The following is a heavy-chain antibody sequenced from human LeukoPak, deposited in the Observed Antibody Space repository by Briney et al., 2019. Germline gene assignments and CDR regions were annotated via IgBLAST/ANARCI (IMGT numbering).Heavy chain of an antibody. CDR3: ARHSPQGELWSGS. D-gene: IGHD3-16*01. Sequence: GESLKISCKGSGYSFTSYWNGWVRQMPGKGLEWMGIIYPGDSDTRYSPSFQGQVTSADKSISTAYLQWSSLKASDTAMYYCARHSPQGELWSGSWGQGTLVTVSS. CDR1: GYSFTSYW. CDR2: IYPGDSDT. V-gene: IGHV5-51*01. J-gene: IGHJ5*02.